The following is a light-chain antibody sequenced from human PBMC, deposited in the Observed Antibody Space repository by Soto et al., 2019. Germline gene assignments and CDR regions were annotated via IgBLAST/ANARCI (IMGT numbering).Light chain of an antibody. CDR3: TSGSTMTTVI. CDR2: DVN. CDR1: SSDVGAYNY. J-gene: IGLJ2*01. Sequence: QSALTQPASVSGSPGQSITISCTGTSSDVGAYNYVSYYQQHPGNAPKLMIYDVNIRPSVVSNRFSGSKSSNTAFLTIAGLTADEEDDYCCTSGSTMTTVIFGGGTKVTVL. V-gene: IGLV2-14*01.